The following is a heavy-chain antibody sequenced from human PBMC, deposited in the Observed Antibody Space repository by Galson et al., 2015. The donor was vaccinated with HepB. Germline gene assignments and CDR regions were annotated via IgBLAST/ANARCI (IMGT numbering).Heavy chain of an antibody. CDR2: IIPILGIA. J-gene: IGHJ4*02. Sequence: SVKVSCKASGGTFSSYAISWVRQAPGQGLEWMGGIIPILGIANYAQKFQGRVTITADKSTSTAYMELSSPRSEDTAVYYCARGYYDILTGYYSLGFPYWGQGTLVTVSS. CDR1: GGTFSSYA. D-gene: IGHD3-9*01. V-gene: IGHV1-69*10. CDR3: ARGYYDILTGYYSLGFPY.